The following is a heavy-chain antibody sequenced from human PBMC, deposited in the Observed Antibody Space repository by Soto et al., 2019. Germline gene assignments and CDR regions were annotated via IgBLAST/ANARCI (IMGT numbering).Heavy chain of an antibody. D-gene: IGHD6-13*01. J-gene: IGHJ6*02. CDR1: GYTFTAYY. CDR2: IRPNGGST. V-gene: IGHV1-2*02. Sequence: ASVKVSCKASGYTFTAYYIPWVRQAPGQEFEWMGWIRPNGGSTDFAREFQGRFTMTWDTSISTAYMDLSSLRSDDTAVYYCASGSVASAAEPTGMDVWGQGTTVTVSS. CDR3: ASGSVASAAEPTGMDV.